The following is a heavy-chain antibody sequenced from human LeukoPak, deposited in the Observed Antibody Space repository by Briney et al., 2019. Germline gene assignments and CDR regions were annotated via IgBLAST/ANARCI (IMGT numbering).Heavy chain of an antibody. D-gene: IGHD6-19*01. V-gene: IGHV2-5*02. CDR2: IYWDDDK. Sequence: SGPTLLKPTQTLTLTCTFSGFSLSTSGVGVGWIRQPPGKAPEWLALIYWDDDKRYSPSLKSRLTITKDTSKNQVVLTMTNVDPLDTATYYCANRRGTSGWSEGYFDYWGQGTLVTVSP. CDR1: GFSLSTSGVG. J-gene: IGHJ4*02. CDR3: ANRRGTSGWSEGYFDY.